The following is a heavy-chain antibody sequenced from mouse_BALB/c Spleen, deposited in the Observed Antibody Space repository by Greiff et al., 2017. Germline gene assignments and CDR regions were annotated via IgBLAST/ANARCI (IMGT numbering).Heavy chain of an antibody. CDR1: GYTFTSYW. CDR2: INPSTGYT. J-gene: IGHJ4*01. Sequence: VQLQESGAELAKPGASVKMSCKASGYTFTSYWMHWVKQRPGQGLEWIGYINPSTGYTEYNQKFKDKATLTADKSSSTAYMQLSSLTSEDSAVYYDASGGYGCYGSSFPYSIDYWGQGTSVTVSS. V-gene: IGHV1-7*01. D-gene: IGHD1-1*01. CDR3: ASGGYGCYGSSFPYSIDY.